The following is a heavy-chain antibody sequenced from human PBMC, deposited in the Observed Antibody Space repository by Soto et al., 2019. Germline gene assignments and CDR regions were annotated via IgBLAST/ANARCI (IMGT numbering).Heavy chain of an antibody. CDR2: ISDSGGST. D-gene: IGHD6-19*01. CDR3: ARGRVSGWYDY. Sequence: PGGSLRLSCAASGFTFSSYAMSWVRQAPGKGLEWVSVISDSGGSTYYADSVKGRFTISRDNPKNTLYLQMNSLRAEDTAVYYCARGRVSGWYDYWGQGTLVTVSS. CDR1: GFTFSSYA. J-gene: IGHJ4*02. V-gene: IGHV3-23*01.